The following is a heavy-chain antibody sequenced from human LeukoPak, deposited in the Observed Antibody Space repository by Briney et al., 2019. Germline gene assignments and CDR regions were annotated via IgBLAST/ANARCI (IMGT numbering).Heavy chain of an antibody. CDR1: GFTFSSCA. Sequence: GGSLRLSCAASGFTFSSCAMGWVRQAPGKGLEWVTAISGSGGSTCYADSVKGRFTISRDNSKNTLYVQMNSLRAEDTAVYYCAKGPLVEVAGTTWDYRGQGTLVTVSS. D-gene: IGHD6-19*01. V-gene: IGHV3-23*01. CDR3: AKGPLVEVAGTTWDY. CDR2: ISGSGGST. J-gene: IGHJ4*02.